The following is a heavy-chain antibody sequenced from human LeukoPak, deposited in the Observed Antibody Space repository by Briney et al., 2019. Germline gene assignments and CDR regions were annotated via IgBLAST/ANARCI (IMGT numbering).Heavy chain of an antibody. Sequence: AGGSLRLSCAASGFTFSSYSMNWVRQAPGKGLEWVSYISSSSSTIYYADSVKGGFTISRDNAKNSLYLQMNSLRAEDTAVYYCATWDTAMVTYFDYWGQGTLVTVSS. CDR1: GFTFSSYS. J-gene: IGHJ4*02. CDR2: ISSSSSTI. D-gene: IGHD5-18*01. V-gene: IGHV3-48*01. CDR3: ATWDTAMVTYFDY.